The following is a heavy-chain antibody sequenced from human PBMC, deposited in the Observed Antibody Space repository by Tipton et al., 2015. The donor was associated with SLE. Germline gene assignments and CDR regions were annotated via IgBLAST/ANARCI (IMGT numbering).Heavy chain of an antibody. CDR3: ARTRYYILTGSHWYFDL. V-gene: IGHV5-51*01. CDR1: GYSFTSYW. J-gene: IGHJ2*01. Sequence: QLVQSGAEVKKPGESLKISCKGSGYSFTSYWIGWVRQMPGKGLEWMGIIYPGDSDTRYSPSFQGQVTISADKSISTAYLQWSSLKASDTAMYYCARTRYYILTGSHWYFDLWGRGTLGTVSS. D-gene: IGHD3-9*01. CDR2: IYPGDSDT.